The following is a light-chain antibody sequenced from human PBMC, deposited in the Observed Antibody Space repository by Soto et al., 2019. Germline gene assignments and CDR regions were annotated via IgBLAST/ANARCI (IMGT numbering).Light chain of an antibody. CDR3: QSYDSSLSGSV. J-gene: IGLJ2*01. Sequence: QSVLTQPPSVSGAPGQRVTISCTGSSSNIGAGYDVHWYQQLPGTAPKLLISGNSNRPSGVRDRFSGSKSGTSASLAITGLQAEDEADYYCQSYDSSLSGSVFGGGTKLTVL. V-gene: IGLV1-40*01. CDR2: GNS. CDR1: SSNIGAGYD.